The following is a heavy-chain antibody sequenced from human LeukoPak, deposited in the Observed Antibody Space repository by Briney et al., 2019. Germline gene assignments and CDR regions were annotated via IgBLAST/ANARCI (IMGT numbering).Heavy chain of an antibody. D-gene: IGHD1-26*01. CDR3: AKFVGEPYYYYYYGMDV. V-gene: IGHV3-23*01. CDR2: IGGSGGST. CDR1: GFTFSSYA. Sequence: GGSLRLSCAASGFTFSSYAMSWVRQAPGKGLEWVSAIGGSGGSTYYADSVKGRFTISRDNSKNTLYLQMNSLRAEDTAVYYCAKFVGEPYYYYYYGMDVWGQGTTVTVSS. J-gene: IGHJ6*02.